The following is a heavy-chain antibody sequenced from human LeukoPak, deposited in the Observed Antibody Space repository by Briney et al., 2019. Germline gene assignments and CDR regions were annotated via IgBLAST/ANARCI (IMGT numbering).Heavy chain of an antibody. CDR3: ARETLTGDHFSGYYFDY. Sequence: SETLSLTCTVSGGSISSSSYYWGWLRQPPGKGLEWIGYIYYSGSTNYNPSLKSRVTISVDTSKNQFSLKLSSVTAADTAVYYCARETLTGDHFSGYYFDYWGQGTLVTVSS. CDR2: IYYSGST. CDR1: GGSISSSSYY. V-gene: IGHV4-61*01. J-gene: IGHJ4*02. D-gene: IGHD3-9*01.